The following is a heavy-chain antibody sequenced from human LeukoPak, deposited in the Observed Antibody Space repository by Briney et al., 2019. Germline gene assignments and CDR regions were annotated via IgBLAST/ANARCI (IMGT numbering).Heavy chain of an antibody. D-gene: IGHD5-24*01. CDR3: ARVRRDGYNFRSGTIDY. CDR1: GGSISSGAYY. V-gene: IGHV4-30-4*01. CDR2: IYYSGST. J-gene: IGHJ4*02. Sequence: SETLSLTCTVSGGSISSGAYYCSWIRQPPGKGLEWIGYIYYSGSTYYNPSLKSRVTISVDTSKNQFSLKLSSVTAADTAVYYCARVRRDGYNFRSGTIDYWGQGTLVTVSS.